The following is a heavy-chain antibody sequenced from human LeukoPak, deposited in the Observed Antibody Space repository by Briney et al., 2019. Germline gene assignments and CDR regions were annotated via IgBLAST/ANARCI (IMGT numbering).Heavy chain of an antibody. V-gene: IGHV4-39*01. CDR3: ARQRKYCSGGSCYSRGEIDY. J-gene: IGHJ4*02. CDR1: GGSISSSSYY. D-gene: IGHD2-15*01. CDR2: IYYSGST. Sequence: PSETLSLTRTVSGGSISSSSYYWGWKRQPPGKGMEWIGSIYYSGSTYYNPSLKSRVTISVDTSKNQFSLKLSSVTAADTAVYYCARQRKYCSGGSCYSRGEIDYWGQGTLVTVSS.